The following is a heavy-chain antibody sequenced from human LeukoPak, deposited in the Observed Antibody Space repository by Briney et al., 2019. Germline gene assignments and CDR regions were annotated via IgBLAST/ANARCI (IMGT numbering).Heavy chain of an antibody. CDR3: ALCESGAYYYSY. CDR2: MNHGGVT. CDR1: GGSISSSNW. J-gene: IGHJ4*02. Sequence: SETLSLTCAVSGGSISSSNWWSWVRQPPGKGLEWIGKMNHGGVTNYSPFLKSRVTISIDASKNHFSLKLTSMTAADTAVYYCALCESGAYYYSYWGQGTLVTVSS. D-gene: IGHD3-22*01. V-gene: IGHV4-4*02.